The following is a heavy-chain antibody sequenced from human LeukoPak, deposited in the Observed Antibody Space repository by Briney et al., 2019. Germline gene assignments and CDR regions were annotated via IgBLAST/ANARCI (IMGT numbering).Heavy chain of an antibody. J-gene: IGHJ3*02. D-gene: IGHD1-26*01. CDR3: ARGLQWELLNAFDI. V-gene: IGHV1-18*01. CDR1: GYTFTSYG. CDR2: ISAYNGNT. Sequence: WASVKVSCKASGYTFTSYGISWVRQAPGQGLEWMGWISAYNGNTNYAQKLQGRVTITTDTSTSTAYMELRSLRSDDTAVYYCARGLQWELLNAFDIWGQGTMVTVS.